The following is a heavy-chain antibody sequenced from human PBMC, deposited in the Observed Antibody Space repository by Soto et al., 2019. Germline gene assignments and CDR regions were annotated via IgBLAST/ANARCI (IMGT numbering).Heavy chain of an antibody. CDR3: ARNDYDYVWESPGGDAFDI. J-gene: IGHJ3*02. Sequence: SETLSLTCTVSGGSISSGDYYWNWIRQPPGEGLEWIGFIYNSGSTYYNPSLKSRVTISVDTSKNQFSLKLTSVTAADTAVYYCARNDYDYVWESPGGDAFDIWGQGTLVTVSS. V-gene: IGHV4-30-4*01. CDR2: IYNSGST. D-gene: IGHD3-16*01. CDR1: GGSISSGDYY.